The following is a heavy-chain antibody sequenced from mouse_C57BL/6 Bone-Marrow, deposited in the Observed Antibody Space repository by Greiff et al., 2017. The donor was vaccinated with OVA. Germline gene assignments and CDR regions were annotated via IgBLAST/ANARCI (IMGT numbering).Heavy chain of an antibody. CDR2: ISSGGDYI. Sequence: EVHLVESGEGLVKPGGSLKLSCAASGFTFSSYAMSWVRQTPEKRLEWVAYISSGGDYIYYADTVKGRFTISRDNARNTLYLQMSSLKSEDTAMYYCTREDGNYGFAYWGQGTLVTVSA. CDR1: GFTFSSYA. CDR3: TREDGNYGFAY. D-gene: IGHD2-1*01. J-gene: IGHJ3*01. V-gene: IGHV5-9-1*02.